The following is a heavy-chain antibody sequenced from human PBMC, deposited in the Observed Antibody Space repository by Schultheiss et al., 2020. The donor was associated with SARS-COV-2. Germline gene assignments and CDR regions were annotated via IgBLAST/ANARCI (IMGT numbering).Heavy chain of an antibody. J-gene: IGHJ4*02. Sequence: GESLKISCAASGFTFSSYSMNWVRQAPGKGLEWVAVISYDGSNKYYADSVKGRFTISRDNSKNTLYLQMNSLRAEDTAVYYCAKDQLYYDILTGYIDYWGQGTLVTVSS. V-gene: IGHV3-30*18. CDR3: AKDQLYYDILTGYIDY. D-gene: IGHD3-9*01. CDR1: GFTFSSYS. CDR2: ISYDGSNK.